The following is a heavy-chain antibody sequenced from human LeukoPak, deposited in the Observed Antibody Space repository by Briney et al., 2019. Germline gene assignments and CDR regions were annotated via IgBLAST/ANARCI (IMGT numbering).Heavy chain of an antibody. D-gene: IGHD3-3*01. CDR1: GFTFSSYW. J-gene: IGHJ4*02. CDR3: ARAYDFWSGYLDY. Sequence: GGSLRLSCAASGFTFSSYWMSWVRQAPGKGLEWVAVISYDGSNKYYADSVKGRFTISRDNSKNTLYLQMNSLRAEDTAVYYCARAYDFWSGYLDYWGQGTLVTVSS. CDR2: ISYDGSNK. V-gene: IGHV3-30*03.